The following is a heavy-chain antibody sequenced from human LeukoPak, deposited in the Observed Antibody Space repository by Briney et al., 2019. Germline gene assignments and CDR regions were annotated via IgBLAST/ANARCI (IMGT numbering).Heavy chain of an antibody. D-gene: IGHD2-15*01. Sequence: SVKVSCKASGGTFSSYAISWVRQAPGQGLEWMGGFIPIFGTANYAQKFQGRVTITTDESPSTAYMELSSLRSEDTAVYYCARGLGYCSGGSCYVGVYYYYMDVWGKGTTVTVSS. V-gene: IGHV1-69*05. CDR1: GGTFSSYA. J-gene: IGHJ6*03. CDR2: FIPIFGTA. CDR3: ARGLGYCSGGSCYVGVYYYYMDV.